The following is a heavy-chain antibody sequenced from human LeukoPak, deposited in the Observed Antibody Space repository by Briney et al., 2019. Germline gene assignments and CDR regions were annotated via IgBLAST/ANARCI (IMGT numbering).Heavy chain of an antibody. D-gene: IGHD3-3*01. J-gene: IGHJ4*02. Sequence: GGSLRLSCAASGFTFSSYSMNWVRQAPGKGLEWVSSISSSGYIYYADSVKGRFTISRDNAKNSLYLQMNSLRAEDTAVYYCARDPVFLEWLPDYWGQGTLVTVSS. CDR1: GFTFSSYS. CDR2: ISSSGYI. CDR3: ARDPVFLEWLPDY. V-gene: IGHV3-21*01.